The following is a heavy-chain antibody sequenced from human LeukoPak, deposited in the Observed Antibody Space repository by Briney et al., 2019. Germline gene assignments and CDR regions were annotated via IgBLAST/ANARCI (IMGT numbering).Heavy chain of an antibody. J-gene: IGHJ6*02. Sequence: SVKVSCKASGGTFSSYAISWVRQAPGQGLECMGGIIPIFGTANYAQKFQGRVTITADESTSTAYMELSSLRSEDTAMYYCATWGSSSSPLPDMDVWGQGTKVTVSS. D-gene: IGHD6-13*01. CDR3: ATWGSSSSPLPDMDV. CDR2: IIPIFGTA. CDR1: GGTFSSYA. V-gene: IGHV1-69*01.